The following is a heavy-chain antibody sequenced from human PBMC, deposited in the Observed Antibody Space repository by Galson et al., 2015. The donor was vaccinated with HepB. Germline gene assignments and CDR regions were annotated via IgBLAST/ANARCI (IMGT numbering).Heavy chain of an antibody. D-gene: IGHD4-17*01. CDR1: GGSFSGYY. CDR3: ARRIDYGDYSDWFDP. J-gene: IGHJ5*02. V-gene: IGHV4-34*01. CDR2: IYYSGST. Sequence: SETLSLTCAVYGGSFSGYYWSWIRQPPGKGLEWIGSIYYSGSTYYNPSLKSRVTISVDTSKNQFSLKLSSVTAADTAVYYCARRIDYGDYSDWFDPWGQGTLVTVSS.